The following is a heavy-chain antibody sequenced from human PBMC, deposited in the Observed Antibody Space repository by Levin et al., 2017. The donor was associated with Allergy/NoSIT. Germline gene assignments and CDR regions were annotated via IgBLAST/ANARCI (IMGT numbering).Heavy chain of an antibody. CDR3: ARKGELLNSGDY. CDR1: GFTFSSYS. J-gene: IGHJ4*02. V-gene: IGHV3-21*01. D-gene: IGHD3-10*01. Sequence: PGGSLRLSCAASGFTFSSYSMNWVRQAPGKGLEWVSSISSSSSYIYYADSVKGRFTISRDNAKNSLYLQMNSLRAVDTAVYYCARKGELLNSGDYWGQGTLVTVSS. CDR2: ISSSSSYI.